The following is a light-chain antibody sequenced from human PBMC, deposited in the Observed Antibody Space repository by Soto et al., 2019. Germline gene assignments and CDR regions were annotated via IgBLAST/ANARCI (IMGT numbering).Light chain of an antibody. J-gene: IGLJ1*01. V-gene: IGLV1-44*01. CDR3: AAWDDSLNGRV. CDR2: YDN. CDR1: NSNIGSNT. Sequence: QSVLTRPPSECGTPGQRVTSPCSGSNSNIGSNTVNWYQQRPGTAPKLLIYYDNLRPSGVPDRISGSKSGTSASLAISGLQSDDEADYYCAAWDDSLNGRVFGTGTKVTVL.